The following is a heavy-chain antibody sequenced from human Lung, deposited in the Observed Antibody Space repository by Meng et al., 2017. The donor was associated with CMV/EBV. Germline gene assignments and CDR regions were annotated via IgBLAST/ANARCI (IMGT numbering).Heavy chain of an antibody. Sequence: GESLRLXXAASGFTFSSYWMHWVRQAPGKGLVWVSRINSDGSSTSYADSVKGRFTISRDNFKNTLYLQMNSLRAEDTAVYYWAKDPGVAAIRFWFDTWGQGTXVTVSS. D-gene: IGHD2-15*01. CDR2: INSDGSST. CDR1: GFTFSSYW. CDR3: AKDPGVAAIRFWFDT. J-gene: IGHJ5*02. V-gene: IGHV3-74*01.